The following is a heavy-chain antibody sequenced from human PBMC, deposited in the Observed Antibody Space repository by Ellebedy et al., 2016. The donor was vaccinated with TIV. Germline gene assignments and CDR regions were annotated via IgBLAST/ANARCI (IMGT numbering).Heavy chain of an antibody. V-gene: IGHV3-23*05. CDR1: GLTFNIYA. J-gene: IGHJ3*02. CDR3: AKYYYASGNTYGDTFDI. CDR2: IESNGLTT. Sequence: PGGSLRLSCGASGLTFNIYAMTWVRQAPGKGLEWLSTIESNGLTTYYAQSVKGRFTISRDNSNSTLYLHMNSLRAEDTAIYYCAKYYYASGNTYGDTFDIWGQGTMVTVSS. D-gene: IGHD3-10*01.